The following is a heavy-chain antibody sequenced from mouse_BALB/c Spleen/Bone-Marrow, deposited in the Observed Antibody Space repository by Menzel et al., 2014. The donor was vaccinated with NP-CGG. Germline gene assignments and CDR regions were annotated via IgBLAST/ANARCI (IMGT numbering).Heavy chain of an antibody. J-gene: IGHJ2*01. D-gene: IGHD1-1*01. CDR3: ARLYYYGLQDY. V-gene: IGHV4-1*02. Sequence: MLVESGGGLVQPGGSLKLSCAASGFDFSRYWMSWVRQAPGKGLEWIGAINPDSSTINYTPSLKDKFIISRDNAKNTLYLQMSKVRSEDTALYYCARLYYYGLQDYWGQGTTLTVSS. CDR2: INPDSSTI. CDR1: GFDFSRYW.